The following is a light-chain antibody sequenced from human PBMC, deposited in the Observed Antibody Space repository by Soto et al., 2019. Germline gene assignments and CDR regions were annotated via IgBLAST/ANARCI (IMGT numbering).Light chain of an antibody. CDR3: AAWDDSLNGVV. CDR2: SNN. J-gene: IGLJ2*01. V-gene: IGLV1-44*01. CDR1: SSNIGRNT. Sequence: QSVLTQPPSASGTPGQRVTTSCSGSSSNIGRNTVNWYQQLPGTAPKLLIYSNNQRPSGVPDRFSGSKSGTSASLAISGLLSEDEADYYCAAWDDSLNGVVFGGGTKLTVL.